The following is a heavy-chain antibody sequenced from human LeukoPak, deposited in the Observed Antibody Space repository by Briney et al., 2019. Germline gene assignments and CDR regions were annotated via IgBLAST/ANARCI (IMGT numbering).Heavy chain of an antibody. D-gene: IGHD5-18*01. CDR3: ASGYSYGYGFWYFDL. V-gene: IGHV4-61*01. CDR1: GGSVSSGSYY. Sequence: SETLSLTCAVSGGSVSSGSYYWSWIRQPPGKGLEWIGYIYYSGSTNYNPSLKSRVTISVDTSKNQFSLKLSSVTAADTAVYYCASGYSYGYGFWYFDLWGRGTLVTVSS. J-gene: IGHJ2*01. CDR2: IYYSGST.